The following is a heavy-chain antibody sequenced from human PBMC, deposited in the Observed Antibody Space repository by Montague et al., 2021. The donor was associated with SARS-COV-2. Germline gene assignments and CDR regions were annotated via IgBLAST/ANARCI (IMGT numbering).Heavy chain of an antibody. D-gene: IGHD1-26*01. CDR2: ISYDGSNK. V-gene: IGHV3-30-3*01. CDR1: GFTFSSYA. J-gene: IGHJ4*02. CDR3: ARTYSGSYYSHFDY. Sequence: SLRLSCAASGFTFSSYAMHWVRQAPGKGLEWVAVISYDGSNKYYADSVKGRFTISRDNPKNTLYLQMSSLRAEDTAVYYCARTYSGSYYSHFDYWGQGTLVTVSS.